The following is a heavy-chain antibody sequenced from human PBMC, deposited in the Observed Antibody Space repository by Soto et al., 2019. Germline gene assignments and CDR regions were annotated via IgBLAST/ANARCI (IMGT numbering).Heavy chain of an antibody. CDR1: GFIFSAYG. Sequence: QVHLVESGGGVVQPGRSLRLSCAASGFIFSAYGMHWVRRAPGKGLEWVAFISYDGSNKQYVDSVKGRFTISRDNSKEKVYLQMNSLRDEDRAVYHCAKDLSSPTYGLEDWGQGTTVTVSS. CDR2: ISYDGSNK. V-gene: IGHV3-30*18. J-gene: IGHJ6*02. CDR3: AKDLSSPTYGLED.